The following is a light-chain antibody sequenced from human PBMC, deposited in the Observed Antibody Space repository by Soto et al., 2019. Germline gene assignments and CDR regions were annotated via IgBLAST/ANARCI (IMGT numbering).Light chain of an antibody. CDR1: QSVRSN. CDR2: AVS. CDR3: QQYGVSQWT. J-gene: IGKJ1*01. V-gene: IGKV3-20*01. Sequence: EIVLKQSPGTLSLSAWERATISFRASQSVRSNLAWYQHKPGQAPRLLIYAVSSRATGIPDRFSGSGSGTDFTLTISRLEPEDSAVYYCQQYGVSQWTFGQGTKV.